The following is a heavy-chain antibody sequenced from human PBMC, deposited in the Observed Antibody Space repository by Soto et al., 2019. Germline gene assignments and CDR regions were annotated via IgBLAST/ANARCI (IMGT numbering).Heavy chain of an antibody. V-gene: IGHV1-18*01. Sequence: QVQLVQSGAEVKKPGASVKVSCKASGYTFTSYGISWVRQAPGQGLEWMGWISTYNGNTKYAQKLPGRVTMTTDTSTSTEYMERRSLRSDDTAGFYCAREMVRGVGSDYWGQGNLVTVSS. D-gene: IGHD3-10*01. CDR2: ISTYNGNT. CDR1: GYTFTSYG. J-gene: IGHJ4*02. CDR3: AREMVRGVGSDY.